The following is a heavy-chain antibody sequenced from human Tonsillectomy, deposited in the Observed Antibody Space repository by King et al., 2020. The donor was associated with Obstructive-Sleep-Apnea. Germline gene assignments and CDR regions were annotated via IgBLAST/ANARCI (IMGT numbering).Heavy chain of an antibody. CDR3: EKALYVPNHDGMEV. V-gene: IGHV3-43D*03. CDR2: ISWDGDYT. CDR1: GFTFDDYA. Sequence: VQLVESGGAVVQPGGSLRLSCAASGFTFDDYAMHWVRQAPGKGLEWVSLISWDGDYTYYADSVKGRFTISRDNSKNSLYLQMNSLRDEDTALYYCEKALYVPNHDGMEVGGQGTTVNVS. J-gene: IGHJ6*02. D-gene: IGHD1-14*01.